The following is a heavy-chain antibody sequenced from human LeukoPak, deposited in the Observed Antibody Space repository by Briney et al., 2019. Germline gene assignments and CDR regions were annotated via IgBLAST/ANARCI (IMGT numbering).Heavy chain of an antibody. V-gene: IGHV4-59*01. D-gene: IGHD3-10*01. CDR1: GGSISSYY. Sequence: PSETLSLTCTVSGGSISSYYWSWIRQPPGKGLEWIGYIYYSGSTNYKPSRKSRVTISVDTSKNQFSLKLSSVTAADTAVYYCARGGYYGSGNDFRFDPWGQGTLVTVSS. CDR3: ARGGYYGSGNDFRFDP. J-gene: IGHJ5*02. CDR2: IYYSGST.